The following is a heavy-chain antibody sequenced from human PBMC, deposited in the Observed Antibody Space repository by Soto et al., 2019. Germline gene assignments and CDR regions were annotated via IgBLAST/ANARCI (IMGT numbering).Heavy chain of an antibody. Sequence: GESLKISCAASGFTFSSYAMSWVRQAPGKGLEWVSAISGSGGSTYYADSVKGRFTISRDNSKNTLYLQMNSLRAEDTAVYYCATPRSPRIAAAYNWFDPWGQGTLVTVSS. J-gene: IGHJ5*02. CDR2: ISGSGGST. CDR3: ATPRSPRIAAAYNWFDP. V-gene: IGHV3-23*01. D-gene: IGHD6-13*01. CDR1: GFTFSSYA.